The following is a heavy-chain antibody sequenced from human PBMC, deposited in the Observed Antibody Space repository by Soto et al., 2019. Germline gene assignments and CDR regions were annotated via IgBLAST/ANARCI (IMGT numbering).Heavy chain of an antibody. V-gene: IGHV1-69*01. D-gene: IGHD4-17*01. CDR2: IIPNSGTA. CDR3: ARDITVNRGDYGMDV. J-gene: IGHJ6*02. CDR1: XGTFSSYA. Sequence: VQSGAEVKKPGSSVKVSCXXXXGTFSSYAISWXXXXXXXXXXXIXGIIPNSGTANHAKKFQGRVTITENESTSTAYMELTSLRSEDTAVYYCARDITVNRGDYGMDVWGQGTTVTVSS.